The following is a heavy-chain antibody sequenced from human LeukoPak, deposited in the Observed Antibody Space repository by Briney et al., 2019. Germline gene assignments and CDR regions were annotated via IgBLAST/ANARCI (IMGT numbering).Heavy chain of an antibody. CDR1: GGTSSSYA. J-gene: IGHJ4*02. Sequence: SVKVSCKASGGTSSSYAISWVRQAPGQGLEWMGRIIPILGIANYAQKFQGRVTITADKSTSTAYMELSSLRSEDTAVYYCARAGYSGYYNDYWGQGTLVTVSS. CDR2: IIPILGIA. D-gene: IGHD5-12*01. V-gene: IGHV1-69*04. CDR3: ARAGYSGYYNDY.